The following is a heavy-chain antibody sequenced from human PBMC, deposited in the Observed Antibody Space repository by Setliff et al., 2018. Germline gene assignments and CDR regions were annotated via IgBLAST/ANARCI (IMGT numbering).Heavy chain of an antibody. D-gene: IGHD3-3*01. Sequence: GGSLRLSCAASGLTFNSYAMSWVRQAPGKGLGWVSTVSVSGDNTYYTDSVKGRFTTSRDNSKNTLSLQMSSLRAEDTAIYFCAGQGPIFGSGLIPGFDQWGQGTMVTVSS. CDR2: VSVSGDNT. V-gene: IGHV3-23*01. CDR1: GLTFNSYA. CDR3: AGQGPIFGSGLIPGFDQ. J-gene: IGHJ4*02.